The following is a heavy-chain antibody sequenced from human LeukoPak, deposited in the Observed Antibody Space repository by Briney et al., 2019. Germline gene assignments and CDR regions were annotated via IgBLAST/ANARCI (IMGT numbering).Heavy chain of an antibody. D-gene: IGHD1-26*01. Sequence: ASVKVSCKASGYTFTGYYMHWVRQAPGQGLEWMGWINPNSGGTNYAQKFQGRVTMTRDTSISTAYMELSSLRSEDTAVYYCARGVVGATVYLPPGDAFDIWGQGTMVTVSS. J-gene: IGHJ3*02. CDR3: ARGVVGATVYLPPGDAFDI. V-gene: IGHV1-2*02. CDR1: GYTFTGYY. CDR2: INPNSGGT.